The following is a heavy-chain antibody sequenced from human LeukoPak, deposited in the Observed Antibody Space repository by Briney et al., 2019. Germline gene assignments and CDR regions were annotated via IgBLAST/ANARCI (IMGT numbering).Heavy chain of an antibody. J-gene: IGHJ4*02. CDR2: INSDGSST. D-gene: IGHD4-17*01. V-gene: IGHV3-74*01. CDR3: ARDPRGYGDYVGFDY. CDR1: GFTFSSYW. Sequence: GGSLRLSCAASGFTFSSYWMHWVRQAPGKGLVWVSRINSDGSSTSYADSVKDRFTISRDNAKNTLYLQMNSLRAEDTAVYYCARDPRGYGDYVGFDYWGQGTLVTVSS.